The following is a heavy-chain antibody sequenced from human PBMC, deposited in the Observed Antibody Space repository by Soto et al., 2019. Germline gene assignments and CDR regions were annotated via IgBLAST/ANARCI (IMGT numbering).Heavy chain of an antibody. CDR1: GFTFSSYA. J-gene: IGHJ6*02. D-gene: IGHD2-15*01. CDR3: AKDEGYCSGGSCYYYYGMDV. CDR2: ISGSGGST. Sequence: GGSLRLSCAASGFTFSSYAMSWVRQAPGKGLECVSAISGSGGSTYYADSVKGRFTISRDNSKNTLYLQMNSLRAEDTAVYYCAKDEGYCSGGSCYYYYGMDVWGQGTTVTVSS. V-gene: IGHV3-23*01.